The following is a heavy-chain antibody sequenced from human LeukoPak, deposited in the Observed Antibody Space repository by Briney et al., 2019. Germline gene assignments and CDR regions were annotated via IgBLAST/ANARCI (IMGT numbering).Heavy chain of an antibody. CDR2: IKQDGSEK. V-gene: IGHV3-7*01. Sequence: GGSLRLSCAASGFTFSTYWMSWVRQAPGKGLEWVANIKQDGSEKYYIDSVKGRFTISGDNAKNSLYLQMNSLRAEDTAMYYCARGSAWNDYWGQGTLVTVSS. CDR1: GFTFSTYW. J-gene: IGHJ4*02. CDR3: ARGSAWNDY. D-gene: IGHD1-1*01.